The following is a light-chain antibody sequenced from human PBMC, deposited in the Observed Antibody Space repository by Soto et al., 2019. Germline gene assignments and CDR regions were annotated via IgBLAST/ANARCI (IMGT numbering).Light chain of an antibody. CDR1: QSVSSY. V-gene: IGKV3-11*01. Sequence: EIVLTQSAATVSLSPGERATLSCWASQSVSSYLAWYQHKPGQAPRLLIYDASNRATGIPARFSGSGSGTDFTLTISSLEPEDFGVFYCQQRFDWPKITFGQGTRLEI. CDR2: DAS. CDR3: QQRFDWPKIT. J-gene: IGKJ5*01.